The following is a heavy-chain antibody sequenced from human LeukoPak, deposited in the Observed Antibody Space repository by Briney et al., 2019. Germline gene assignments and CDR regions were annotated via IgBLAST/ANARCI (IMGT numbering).Heavy chain of an antibody. CDR3: ARDGGTDYYYYYMDV. V-gene: IGHV4-31*03. Sequence: SETLSLTCTVSGGSISSGGYYWSWIRQHPGKGLEWIGYIYYSGSTYYNPSLKSRVTISVDTSKNQFSLRLSSVTAADTAVYYCARDGGTDYYYYYMDVWGKGTTVTVSS. CDR2: IYYSGST. CDR1: GGSISSGGYY. J-gene: IGHJ6*03. D-gene: IGHD4-23*01.